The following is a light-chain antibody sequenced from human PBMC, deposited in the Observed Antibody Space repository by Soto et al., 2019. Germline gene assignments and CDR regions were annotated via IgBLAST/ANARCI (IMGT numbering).Light chain of an antibody. Sequence: DIQMTQSPSSLSPSVGDIVTITCRASQSISSYLSWYQQKPGKAPKLLIYAASSLQRGVPSRFSGSGSGTDFTLTISSLQPEDFATYYCQQSYSIPITFGQGTRLEIK. CDR1: QSISSY. CDR2: AAS. V-gene: IGKV1-39*01. CDR3: QQSYSIPIT. J-gene: IGKJ5*01.